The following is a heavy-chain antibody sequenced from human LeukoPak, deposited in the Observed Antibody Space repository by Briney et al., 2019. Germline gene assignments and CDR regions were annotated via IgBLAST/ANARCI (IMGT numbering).Heavy chain of an antibody. D-gene: IGHD5-18*01. V-gene: IGHV3-11*01. Sequence: GGSLRLSCAASGFTFSDYYMNWIRQAPGKGLEWVSYISSGGSTINYADSVKGRSTISRDNAKNSLYLQMNSLRAEDTAVYYCARQYNYDSRAFDYWGQGTLVTVSS. CDR3: ARQYNYDSRAFDY. CDR2: ISSGGSTI. J-gene: IGHJ4*02. CDR1: GFTFSDYY.